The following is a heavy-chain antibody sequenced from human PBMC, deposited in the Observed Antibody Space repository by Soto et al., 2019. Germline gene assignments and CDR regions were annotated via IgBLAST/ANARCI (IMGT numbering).Heavy chain of an antibody. CDR3: AREGYDFWSGSTYYFDY. CDR2: ISAYNGNT. V-gene: IGHV1-18*01. D-gene: IGHD3-3*01. J-gene: IGHJ4*02. CDR1: GYTFTSYG. Sequence: GPVKVSCKASGYTFTSYGISWVRQAPGQGLEWMGWISAYNGNTNYAQKLQGRVTMTTDTSTSTAYMELRSLRSDDTAVYYCAREGYDFWSGSTYYFDYWGQGTLVTVSS.